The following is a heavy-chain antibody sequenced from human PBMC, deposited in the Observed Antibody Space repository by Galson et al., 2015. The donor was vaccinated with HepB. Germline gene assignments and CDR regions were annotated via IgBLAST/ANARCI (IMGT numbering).Heavy chain of an antibody. J-gene: IGHJ4*02. D-gene: IGHD2-15*01. Sequence: SLRLSCAAPGFSFSNHGMAWVRQAPGKGLEWVSHLNSGGKTEDAESVKGRFTISRDISRSTLYLQMNSLRVEDTAIYYCARWRAAQSEFDYWGQGTLVTVSS. CDR3: ARWRAAQSEFDY. CDR2: LNSGGKT. CDR1: GFSFSNHG. V-gene: IGHV3-23*01.